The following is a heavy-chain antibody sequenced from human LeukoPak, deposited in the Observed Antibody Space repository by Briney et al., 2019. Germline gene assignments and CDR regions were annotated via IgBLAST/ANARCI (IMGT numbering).Heavy chain of an antibody. J-gene: IGHJ4*02. Sequence: SGTLSLTCTVSGDSISSYYWSWIRQPPGKGLEWIGYIYNSGRTNYNPSLKSRVTISVDTSKNQFSLRLRSVTAADTAVYYCARGHSNCSPTSCYFPSDYWGQGTLVTVSS. CDR1: GDSISSYY. V-gene: IGHV4-59*01. CDR3: ARGHSNCSPTSCYFPSDY. D-gene: IGHD2-2*01. CDR2: IYNSGRT.